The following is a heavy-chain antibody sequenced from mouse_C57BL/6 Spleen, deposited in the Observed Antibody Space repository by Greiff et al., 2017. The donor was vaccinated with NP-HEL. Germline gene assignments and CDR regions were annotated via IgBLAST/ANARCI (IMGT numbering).Heavy chain of an antibody. CDR1: GFSLTSYA. Sequence: VKLVESGPGLVAPSQSLSITCTVSGFSLTSYAISWVRQPPGKGLEWLGVIWTGGGTNYNSALKSRLSISKDNSKSQVFLKMNSLQTDDTARYYCARFYDGYYGAMDYWGQGTSVTVSS. CDR3: ARFYDGYYGAMDY. D-gene: IGHD2-3*01. V-gene: IGHV2-9-1*01. CDR2: IWTGGGT. J-gene: IGHJ4*01.